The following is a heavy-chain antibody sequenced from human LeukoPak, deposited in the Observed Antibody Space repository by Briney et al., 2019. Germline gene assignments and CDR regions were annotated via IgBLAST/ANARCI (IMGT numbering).Heavy chain of an antibody. V-gene: IGHV3-21*01. CDR3: ARAPGMATTGNFDN. D-gene: IGHD5-24*01. J-gene: IGHJ4*02. Sequence: GGSLRLSCAASGFTFSSYSMNWVRQAPGKGLEWVSSISSSSSYIYYADSVKGRFTISRDNAKNSLYLQMNSLRAEDTAVYYCARAPGMATTGNFDNWGQGTLVTVSS. CDR2: ISSSSSYI. CDR1: GFTFSSYS.